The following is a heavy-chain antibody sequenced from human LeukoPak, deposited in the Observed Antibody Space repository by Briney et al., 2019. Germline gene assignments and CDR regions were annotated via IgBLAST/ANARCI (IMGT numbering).Heavy chain of an antibody. J-gene: IGHJ4*02. V-gene: IGHV4-39*01. D-gene: IGHD2-15*01. CDR2: IYYSGRS. Sequence: PSETLSLTCTVSGGSISSTNYYWDWLRQPPGKGLEWIGAIYYSGRSPYTPSPKSRVTISVDTSKNQFSLKLNSVTAADTAVYYCARRRQEGGRNYHYVDYRRQGTLVTVSS. CDR1: GGSISSTNYY. CDR3: ARRRQEGGRNYHYVDY.